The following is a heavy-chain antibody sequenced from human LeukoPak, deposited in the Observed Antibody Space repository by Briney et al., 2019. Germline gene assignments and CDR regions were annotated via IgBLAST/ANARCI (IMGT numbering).Heavy chain of an antibody. Sequence: GGSLRLSCAASGFTVSSNHMSWVRQAPGQGLEWVSVIYIGGTIHYADSVKGRFTISRDDSQNTVYLEMNSLRAEDTAVYYCARDGENHYYDYWGQGTLVTVST. CDR2: IYIGGTI. CDR3: ARDGENHYYDY. CDR1: GFTVSSNH. V-gene: IGHV3-66*01. J-gene: IGHJ4*02. D-gene: IGHD7-27*01.